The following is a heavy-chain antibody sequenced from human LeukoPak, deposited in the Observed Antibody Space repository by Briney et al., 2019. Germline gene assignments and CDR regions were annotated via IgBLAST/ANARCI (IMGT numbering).Heavy chain of an antibody. D-gene: IGHD3-22*01. V-gene: IGHV3-48*04. J-gene: IGHJ3*02. Sequence: GGSLRLSCSASGFTFTTYAMTWVRQAPGKGLEWVSYISHTGSTIYYADSVKGRFTISRDNAKNSLYLQMNSLRAEDTAVYYCARDGYSSGYYLDAFDIWGQGTMVTVSS. CDR2: ISHTGSTI. CDR3: ARDGYSSGYYLDAFDI. CDR1: GFTFTTYA.